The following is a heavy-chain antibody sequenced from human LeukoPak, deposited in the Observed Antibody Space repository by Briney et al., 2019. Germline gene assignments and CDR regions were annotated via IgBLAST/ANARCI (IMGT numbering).Heavy chain of an antibody. J-gene: IGHJ4*02. Sequence: GGSLRLSCAASGFTVSGNYMSWVRQTPGKGLEWVSYISSGSSSIYYADSVKGRFTISRDNAKNSLYLQMNSLRDEDTAAYYCARLANFWSGANDYWGQGTLVTVSS. CDR2: ISSGSSSI. D-gene: IGHD3-3*01. V-gene: IGHV3-48*02. CDR3: ARLANFWSGANDY. CDR1: GFTVSGNY.